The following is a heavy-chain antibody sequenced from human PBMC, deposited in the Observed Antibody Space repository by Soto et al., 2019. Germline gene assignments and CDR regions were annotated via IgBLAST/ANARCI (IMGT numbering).Heavy chain of an antibody. J-gene: IGHJ6*02. D-gene: IGHD2-2*01. V-gene: IGHV4-30-4*01. CDR1: GGSINSGDYF. Sequence: PSETLSLTCTVSGGSINSGDYFWTWIRQPPGKGLEWIAYIYYSGSAYYNPSLKSRVTISVDTSKNQFSLKLSSVIAADTAVYYCARGCSSTTCRYVMDVWGQGTTVTVSS. CDR3: ARGCSSTTCRYVMDV. CDR2: IYYSGSA.